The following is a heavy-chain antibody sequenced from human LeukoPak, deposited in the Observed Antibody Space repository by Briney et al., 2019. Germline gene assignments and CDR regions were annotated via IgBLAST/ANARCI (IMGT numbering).Heavy chain of an antibody. CDR3: ARGLFSKIDS. D-gene: IGHD4-11*01. V-gene: IGHV4-59*01. J-gene: IGHJ4*02. CDR1: GGSISSYY. CDR2: IYYSGST. Sequence: PSETLSLTCTVSGGSISSYYWSWIRQPPGKGLEWIGYIYYSGSTNYNPSLKSRVTISVDTSKNQFSLKLSSVTAADTAVYYCARGLFSKIDSWGQGTLVTVSS.